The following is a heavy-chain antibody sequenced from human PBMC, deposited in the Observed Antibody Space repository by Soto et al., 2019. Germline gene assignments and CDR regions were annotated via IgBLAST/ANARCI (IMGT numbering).Heavy chain of an antibody. J-gene: IGHJ4*02. CDR3: ARDPPYCSGGTCYSVGFDF. Sequence: PGGSLRLSCAASGFTFSHYDMVWVRQAPGKGLEWVTVIWSDGSTKYYSDSVKGRFTISRDNSENTLYLQMNSLRAEDTAVYYCARDPPYCSGGTCYSVGFDFWGQGALVTVSS. CDR1: GFTFSHYD. V-gene: IGHV3-33*08. CDR2: IWSDGSTK. D-gene: IGHD2-15*01.